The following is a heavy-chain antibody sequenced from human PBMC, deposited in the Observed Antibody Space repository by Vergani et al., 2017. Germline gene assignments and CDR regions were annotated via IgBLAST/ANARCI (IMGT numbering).Heavy chain of an antibody. CDR3: AKVCGSTSCPYGGGAFDV. CDR1: GFTFSSHA. D-gene: IGHD2-2*01. Sequence: EVQLLQSEGAVVQPGGSLRLSCVASGFTFSSHAMSWVRQGHGQGLEWVSSIKNTGDSTHYADSVKGRFTISRDNSKNTLYLQMNSLRVEDTATYYWAKVCGSTSCPYGGGAFDVWGHGTMVTVSS. V-gene: IGHV3-23*01. CDR2: IKNTGDST. J-gene: IGHJ3*01.